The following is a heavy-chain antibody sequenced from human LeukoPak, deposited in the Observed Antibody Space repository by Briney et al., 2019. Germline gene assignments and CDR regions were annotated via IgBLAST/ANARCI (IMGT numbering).Heavy chain of an antibody. V-gene: IGHV3-9*01. CDR1: GFTFDDYA. CDR3: AKTHDYYGSGSPHY. Sequence: AGGSLRLSCAASGFTFDDYAMHWVRQAPGKGLEWVSGISWNSGSIGYADSVKGRFTISRDNSKNTLYLQMNSLRAEDTAVYYCAKTHDYYGSGSPHYWGQGTLVTVSS. D-gene: IGHD3-10*01. J-gene: IGHJ4*02. CDR2: ISWNSGSI.